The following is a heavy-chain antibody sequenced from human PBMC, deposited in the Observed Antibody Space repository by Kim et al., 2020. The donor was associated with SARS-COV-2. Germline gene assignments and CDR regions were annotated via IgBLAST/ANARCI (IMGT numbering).Heavy chain of an antibody. V-gene: IGHV3-33*01. CDR2: IWYDGSNK. CDR1: GFTFSSYG. D-gene: IGHD3-10*01. J-gene: IGHJ6*02. CDR3: ARALGTGSGSYLPHYYYYYYGMDV. Sequence: GGSLRLSCAASGFTFSSYGMHWVRQAPGKGLEWVAVIWYDGSNKYYADSVKGRFTISRDNSKNTLYLQMNSLRAEDTAVYYCARALGTGSGSYLPHYYYYYYGMDVWGQGTTVTGSS.